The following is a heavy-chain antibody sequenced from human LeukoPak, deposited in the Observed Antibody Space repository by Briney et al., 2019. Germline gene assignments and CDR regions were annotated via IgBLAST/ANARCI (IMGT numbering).Heavy chain of an antibody. D-gene: IGHD4-11*01. CDR3: TTEQYAFDI. CDR1: GFTFSSYA. Sequence: GGSLRLSCAASGFTFSSYAMSWVRQAPGKGLEWVGRIKSKTDGGTTDYAAPVKGRFTISRDDSKNTLYLQMNSLRTEDTAVYYCTTEQYAFDIWGQGTMVTVSS. V-gene: IGHV3-15*01. J-gene: IGHJ3*02. CDR2: IKSKTDGGTT.